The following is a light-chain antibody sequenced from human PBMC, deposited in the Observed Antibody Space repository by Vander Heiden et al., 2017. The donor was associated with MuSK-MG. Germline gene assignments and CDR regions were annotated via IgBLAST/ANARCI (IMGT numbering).Light chain of an antibody. CDR2: GAS. J-gene: IGKJ2*01. Sequence: RASQSVSRNLAWYQQKPGQAPRLLIYGASTRAMGIHARFSGTGAATEFNLTISSSQSEDFEIYYCQPECNGPPVYTFGQGTKLE. CDR1: QSVSRN. V-gene: IGKV3-15*01. CDR3: QPECNGPPVYT.